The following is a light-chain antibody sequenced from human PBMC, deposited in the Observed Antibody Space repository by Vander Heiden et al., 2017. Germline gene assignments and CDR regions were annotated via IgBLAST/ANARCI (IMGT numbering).Light chain of an antibody. CDR3: QRSIGSPTMYT. CDR2: AAS. J-gene: IGKJ2*01. V-gene: IGKV1-39*01. CDR1: QSIGTY. Sequence: DIQMTQSPSSLSASVGDRVTITCRASQSIGTYLNWYQQKPGKAPELLIYAASSLQRGFQSRFSGSGSGTDFTLTISSLQPEDFATYYCQRSIGSPTMYTFGQWTKLEIK.